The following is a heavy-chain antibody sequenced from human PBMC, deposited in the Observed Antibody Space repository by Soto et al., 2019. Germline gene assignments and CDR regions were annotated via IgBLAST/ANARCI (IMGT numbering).Heavy chain of an antibody. CDR3: ALTIGSLYWYFDL. J-gene: IGHJ2*01. V-gene: IGHV1-46*01. CDR2: INPSGGST. CDR1: GYTFTSYY. D-gene: IGHD3-10*01. Sequence: GASVKVSCKASGYTFTSYYMHWVRQAPGQGLEWMGIINPSGGSTSYAQKFQGRVTMTRDTSTSTVYMELSSLRSEDTAVYYCALTIGSLYWYFDLWGRGTLVTVSS.